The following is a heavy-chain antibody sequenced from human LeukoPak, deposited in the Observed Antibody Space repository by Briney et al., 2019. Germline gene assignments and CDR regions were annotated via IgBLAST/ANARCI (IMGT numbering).Heavy chain of an antibody. Sequence: GASVKVSCKASGYTFTSYAMHWVRQAPGQRLEWMGWINAGNGNTKYSQKFQGRVTITRDTSASTAYMELSSLRSEDTAVYYCARVPCMVRGVIPACWRGRARTNGMDVWGKGTTVTVSS. CDR1: GYTFTSYA. V-gene: IGHV1-3*01. J-gene: IGHJ6*04. D-gene: IGHD3-10*01. CDR2: INAGNGNT. CDR3: ARVPCMVRGVIPACWRGRARTNGMDV.